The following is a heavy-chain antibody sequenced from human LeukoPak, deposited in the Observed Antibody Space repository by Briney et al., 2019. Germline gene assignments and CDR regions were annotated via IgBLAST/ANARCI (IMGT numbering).Heavy chain of an antibody. CDR3: ARRKIRYSSSPDAFDI. D-gene: IGHD6-6*01. J-gene: IGHJ3*02. CDR1: GGSISSSSYH. CDR2: IYYSGST. V-gene: IGHV4-39*01. Sequence: PSETLSLTCTVSGGSISSSSYHWGWIRQPPGKGLEWIGSIYYSGSTYYNPSLKSRVTISVDTSKNQFSLKLSSVTAADTAVYYCARRKIRYSSSPDAFDIWGQGTMVTVSS.